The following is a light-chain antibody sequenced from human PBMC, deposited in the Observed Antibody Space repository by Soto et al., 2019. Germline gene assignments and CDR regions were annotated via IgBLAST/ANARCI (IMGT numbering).Light chain of an antibody. CDR2: RAS. J-gene: IGKJ5*01. V-gene: IGKV3-15*01. CDR3: QQYNNWPLT. Sequence: EIVMTQSPATLSVSPGEIATLSCKTSQSVDSLLAWYQQKPGQAPRLLIYRASTRTTGIPARISGSGSGTEFTLPINSLQSEDFALYYCQQYNNWPLTFGQGTRLEIK. CDR1: QSVDSL.